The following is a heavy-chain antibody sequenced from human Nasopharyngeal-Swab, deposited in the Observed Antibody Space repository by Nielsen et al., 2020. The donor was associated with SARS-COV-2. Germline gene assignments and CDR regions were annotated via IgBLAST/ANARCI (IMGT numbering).Heavy chain of an antibody. J-gene: IGHJ6*02. D-gene: IGHD3-10*01. CDR1: GGSVSSSSFY. CDR3: ARHGAPSLWFGELLAYYYYGMDV. CDR2: IYYSGST. Sequence: SETLSLTCTVSGGSVSSSSFYWGWIRQPPGEGLAWIGSIYYSGSTYYNPSLKSRVTISVDTSKNQFSLKLSSVTAADTAVYYCARHGAPSLWFGELLAYYYYGMDVWGQGTTVTVSS. V-gene: IGHV4-39*01.